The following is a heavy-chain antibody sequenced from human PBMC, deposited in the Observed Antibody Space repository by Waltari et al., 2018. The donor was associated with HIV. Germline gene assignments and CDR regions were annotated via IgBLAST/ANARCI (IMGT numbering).Heavy chain of an antibody. Sequence: QVQLQESGPGLVKPSETLSLSCTVSNGSISSYYWSWIRQPPGKGLEWIGYIYYSGSTSYNPSLKSRVTISVDTSKNQFSLNLSSVTAADTAVDYCARTFRGKGFDYWGQGTLVSVSS. J-gene: IGHJ4*02. CDR1: NGSISSYY. D-gene: IGHD3-16*01. CDR2: IYYSGST. V-gene: IGHV4-59*01. CDR3: ARTFRGKGFDY.